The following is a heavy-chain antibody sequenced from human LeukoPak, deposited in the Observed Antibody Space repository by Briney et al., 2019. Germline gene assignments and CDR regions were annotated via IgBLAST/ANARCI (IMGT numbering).Heavy chain of an antibody. CDR3: ARDRGYNSFDY. Sequence: GGSLRLSCAASGVTFSSLWMTWVRQAPGKGLEWVANINPDGSVKNYVDSMRGRFTISRDNAKNSLYLRMNSLRAEDTAVYYCARDRGYNSFDYWGQGTLVTVSS. D-gene: IGHD3-10*01. J-gene: IGHJ4*02. V-gene: IGHV3-7*01. CDR2: INPDGSVK. CDR1: GVTFSSLW.